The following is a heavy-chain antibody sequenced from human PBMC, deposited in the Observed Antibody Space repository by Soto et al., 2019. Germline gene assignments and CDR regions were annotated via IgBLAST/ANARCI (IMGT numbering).Heavy chain of an antibody. Sequence: EVQLLESGGGLVQPGGSLRLSCAASGFTFSSYAMSWVRQAPGKGLEWVSAISGSGGSTYYADSVKGRFTISRDNSKNTLYLQMNSLRAEDTAVYYCANDIRIFGVPPPSGWFDRWGQGTLVTVSS. D-gene: IGHD3-3*01. CDR2: ISGSGGST. J-gene: IGHJ5*02. CDR1: GFTFSSYA. CDR3: ANDIRIFGVPPPSGWFDR. V-gene: IGHV3-23*01.